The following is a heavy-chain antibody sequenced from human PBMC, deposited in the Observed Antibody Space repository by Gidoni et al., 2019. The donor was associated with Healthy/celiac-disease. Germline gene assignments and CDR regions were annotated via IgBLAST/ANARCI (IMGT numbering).Heavy chain of an antibody. Sequence: QVQLQQSGPGLVKPSQTLSLTCALSGDSVSSNSAAWNWIRQSPSRGLEWLGRTYYRSKWDNDYAVSVKSRITINPDTSKNQFSLQLNSGTPEDTAVYYCARAFNWNYLGPVGYFDYWGQGTLVTVSS. CDR2: TYYRSKWDN. J-gene: IGHJ4*02. CDR3: ARAFNWNYLGPVGYFDY. V-gene: IGHV6-1*01. D-gene: IGHD1-7*01. CDR1: GDSVSSNSAA.